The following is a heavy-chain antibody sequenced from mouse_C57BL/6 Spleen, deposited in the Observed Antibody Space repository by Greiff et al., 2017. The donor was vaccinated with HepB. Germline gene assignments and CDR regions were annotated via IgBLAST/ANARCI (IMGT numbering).Heavy chain of an antibody. V-gene: IGHV10-3*01. D-gene: IGHD2-5*01. CDR3: VREGAYSNYPWFAY. Sequence: EVQLVESGGGLVQPKGSLKLSCAASGFTFNTYAMHWVRQAPGKGLEWVARIRSKRSNYATYDAESVKDRFTISRDESQSMLYLQMNSLKTEDTAMYYCVREGAYSNYPWFAYWGQGTLVTVSA. J-gene: IGHJ3*01. CDR2: IRSKRSNYAT. CDR1: GFTFNTYA.